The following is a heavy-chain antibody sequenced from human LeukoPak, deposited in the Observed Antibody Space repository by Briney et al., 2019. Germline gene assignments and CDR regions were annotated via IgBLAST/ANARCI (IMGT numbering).Heavy chain of an antibody. CDR2: INHGGTT. J-gene: IGHJ6*03. D-gene: IGHD3/OR15-3a*01. CDR1: GGSVSAHY. V-gene: IGHV4-34*01. Sequence: SETLSLTCAVYGGSVSAHYWSWIRQPPGKGLEWIGEINHGGTTNYNPSLKSRVTISVDTSKNQFSLNLNSVTAADTAVYYCARDLDYPNYYYMDVWGKGTSVTVSS. CDR3: ARDLDYPNYYYMDV.